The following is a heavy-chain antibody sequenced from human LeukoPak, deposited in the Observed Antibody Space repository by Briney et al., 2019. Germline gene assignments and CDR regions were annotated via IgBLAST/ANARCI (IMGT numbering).Heavy chain of an antibody. CDR2: ISAYNGNT. V-gene: IGHV1-18*01. CDR3: ARGRSGYYYDSSGYYLDY. CDR1: GYTFTIYG. D-gene: IGHD3-22*01. Sequence: ASVKVSFTASGYTFTIYGISWVRQAPGQGLEWMGWISAYNGNTNYSQTLQGRVTITTDTATTTAYMELRSLRSDDTAVYYCARGRSGYYYDSSGYYLDYWGQGTLVTVSS. J-gene: IGHJ4*02.